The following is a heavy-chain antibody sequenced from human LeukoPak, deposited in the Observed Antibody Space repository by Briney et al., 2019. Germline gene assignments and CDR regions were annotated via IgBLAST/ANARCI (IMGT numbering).Heavy chain of an antibody. V-gene: IGHV3-21*01. J-gene: IGHJ5*02. CDR2: ISSSSSYI. Sequence: GGSLRLSCAASGFTFSSYSMNWVRQAPGKGLEWDSSISSSSSYIYYADSVKGRFTISRDNAKNSLYLQMNSLRAEDTAVYYCARDGQRITMVRGVTNWFDPWGEGTLVTVSS. CDR3: ARDGQRITMVRGVTNWFDP. D-gene: IGHD3-10*01. CDR1: GFTFSSYS.